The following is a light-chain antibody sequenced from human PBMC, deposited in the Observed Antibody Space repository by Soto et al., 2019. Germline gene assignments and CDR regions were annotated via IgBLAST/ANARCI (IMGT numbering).Light chain of an antibody. V-gene: IGKV3-11*01. Sequence: EIVLTQSPATLSLSPGERATLSCRASQSVISQLSWYQHKPGQAPSLLIYDTSNRAPGIPARFSGSGSGTDFTLTISSLETEDFAVYYCQQRYSWPRTFGQGTKVEIK. CDR2: DTS. J-gene: IGKJ1*01. CDR3: QQRYSWPRT. CDR1: QSVISQ.